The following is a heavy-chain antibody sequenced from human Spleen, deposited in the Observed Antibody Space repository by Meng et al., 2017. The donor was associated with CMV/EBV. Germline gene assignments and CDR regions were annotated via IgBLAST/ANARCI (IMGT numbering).Heavy chain of an antibody. CDR3: VKAFQPLNRGLSAFDI. Sequence: GGSLRLCCVASGFRFDDYGMHWVRQAPGKGLEWVSGINWNNGNIGYADSVKGRFIISRDNAKKSLSLQMNSLRTEDTGMYHCVKAFQPLNRGLSAFDIWGQGTMVTVSS. CDR2: INWNNGNI. J-gene: IGHJ3*02. CDR1: GFRFDDYG. V-gene: IGHV3-9*01. D-gene: IGHD2-2*01.